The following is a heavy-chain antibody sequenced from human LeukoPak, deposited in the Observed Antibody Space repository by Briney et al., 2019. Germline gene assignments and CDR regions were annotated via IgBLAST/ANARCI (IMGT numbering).Heavy chain of an antibody. V-gene: IGHV1-2*06. CDR2: INPNSGGT. Sequence: ASVKVSCKASGYTFTGYYMHWVRQAPGQGLEWMGQINPNSGGTNYAQKFQGRVTMTRDTSISTAYMELSRLRSDDTAVYYCARVGYSSGWSDYWGRGTLVTVSS. CDR3: ARVGYSSGWSDY. J-gene: IGHJ4*02. D-gene: IGHD6-19*01. CDR1: GYTFTGYY.